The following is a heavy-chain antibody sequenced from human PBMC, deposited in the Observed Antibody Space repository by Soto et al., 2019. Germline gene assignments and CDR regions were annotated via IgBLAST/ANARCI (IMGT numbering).Heavy chain of an antibody. D-gene: IGHD3-22*01. Sequence: PGGSLRLSCAASGFTFSDYYMSWIRQAPGKGLEWVSYISSSSSYTNYADSVKGRFTISRDNAKNSLYLQMNSLRAEDTAVYYCARDESVTMIVGDYYYYGMDVWGQGTTVTVSS. V-gene: IGHV3-11*05. J-gene: IGHJ6*02. CDR1: GFTFSDYY. CDR2: ISSSSSYT. CDR3: ARDESVTMIVGDYYYYGMDV.